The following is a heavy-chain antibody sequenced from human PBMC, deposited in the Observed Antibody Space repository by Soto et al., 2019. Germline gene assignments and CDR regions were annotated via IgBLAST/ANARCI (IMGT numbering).Heavy chain of an antibody. CDR2: IYYSGST. V-gene: IGHV4-59*08. D-gene: IGHD3-10*01. Sequence: SETMSLTCTAAGASLSAYYWSWIRPTPGKGLEWIGYIYYSGSTNYNPSLKSRVTISVDTSKNDLSLKLSSVTAADTAVYFCARNGLLRGVIYGMDVWGQGTTVTVSS. J-gene: IGHJ6*02. CDR3: ARNGLLRGVIYGMDV. CDR1: GASLSAYY.